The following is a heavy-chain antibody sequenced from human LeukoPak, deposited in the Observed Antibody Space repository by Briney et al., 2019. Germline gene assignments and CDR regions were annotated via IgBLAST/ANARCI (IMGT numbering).Heavy chain of an antibody. Sequence: GGSLRLSCAASGFAFSSYSMNWVRQAPGKGLVWVSRINSDGSSTSYADSVKGRFTISRDNSKNTLYLQMNSLRAEDTAVYYCARDPLTYSYGPRGYFDYWGQGTLVTVSS. CDR3: ARDPLTYSYGPRGYFDY. CDR2: INSDGSST. D-gene: IGHD5-18*01. J-gene: IGHJ4*02. CDR1: GFAFSSYS. V-gene: IGHV3-74*01.